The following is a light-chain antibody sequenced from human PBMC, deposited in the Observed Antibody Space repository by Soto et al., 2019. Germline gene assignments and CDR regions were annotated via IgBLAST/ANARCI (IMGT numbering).Light chain of an antibody. CDR1: SSNIASNT. Sequence: QSALTQPPSASGTPGQRVTVSCSGSSSNIASNTVNWYQQLPGTAPKLLIYSNDQRPSGVPDRFSASKSGTSASLAISGRQSEDEADYYCASWDDSLNGHVFGTGTKLTVL. V-gene: IGLV1-44*01. J-gene: IGLJ1*01. CDR2: SND. CDR3: ASWDDSLNGHV.